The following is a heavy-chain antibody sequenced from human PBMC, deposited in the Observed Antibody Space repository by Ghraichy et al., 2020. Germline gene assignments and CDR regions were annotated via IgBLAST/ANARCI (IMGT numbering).Heavy chain of an antibody. CDR3: RAYSSSWSWFDP. J-gene: IGHJ5*02. Sequence: GSLRLSCGTSGFTFSSYAMHWVRQAPGKGLEWVASISYDGSKKYYADSVKGRFTISRDNSKNTLYLQMNSLRPEDTAVYYCRAYSSSWSWFDPWGQGTLVTVSS. V-gene: IGHV3-30-3*01. D-gene: IGHD6-13*01. CDR1: GFTFSSYA. CDR2: ISYDGSKK.